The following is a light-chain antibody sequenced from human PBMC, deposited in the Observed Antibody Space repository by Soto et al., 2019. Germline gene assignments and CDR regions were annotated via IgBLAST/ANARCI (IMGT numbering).Light chain of an antibody. Sequence: IVLTQSPGALSLTQGERATLSCRASQSVRSNLAWYQQKPGQAPRLLIYGASTRATGTPARFSGSGSGTEFTLTISSLQSEDFAVYYCQQYNNWPPITFGHGTRLEIK. CDR1: QSVRSN. J-gene: IGKJ5*01. V-gene: IGKV3-15*01. CDR2: GAS. CDR3: QQYNNWPPIT.